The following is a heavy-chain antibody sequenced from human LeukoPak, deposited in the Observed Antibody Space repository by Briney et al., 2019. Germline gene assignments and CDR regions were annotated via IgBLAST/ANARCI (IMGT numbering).Heavy chain of an antibody. CDR1: GFTFSSYS. V-gene: IGHV3-21*01. J-gene: IGHJ4*02. D-gene: IGHD3-22*01. Sequence: GGSLGLSCAASGFTFSSYSMNWVRQAPGKGLEWVSSISSSSSYIYYADSVKGRFTISRDNAKNSLFLQMNSLRAEDTAVYYCARDREYSYDSSGYYLYCFDYWGQGSLVTVSS. CDR3: ARDREYSYDSSGYYLYCFDY. CDR2: ISSSSSYI.